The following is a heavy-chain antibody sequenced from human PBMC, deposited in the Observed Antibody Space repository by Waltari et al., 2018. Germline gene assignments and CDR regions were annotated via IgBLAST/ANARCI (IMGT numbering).Heavy chain of an antibody. CDR2: INPNSGGT. D-gene: IGHD6-19*01. V-gene: IGHV1-2*06. Sequence: QVQLVQSGAEVKKPGASVKVSCKASGYTFTGYYMHWVRQAPGQGLEWMGRINPNSGGTNYAQKFQGRVTMTRDTSISTAYMELSRLRSDDTAVYYCARDLGSGWYRGWFDPWGQGTLVTVSS. J-gene: IGHJ5*02. CDR1: GYTFTGYY. CDR3: ARDLGSGWYRGWFDP.